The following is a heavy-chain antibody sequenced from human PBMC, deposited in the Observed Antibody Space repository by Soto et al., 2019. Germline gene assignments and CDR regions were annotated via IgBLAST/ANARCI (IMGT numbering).Heavy chain of an antibody. V-gene: IGHV3-30-3*01. D-gene: IGHD5-18*01. CDR1: EFTFNSYA. CDR2: ISYDGSNK. Sequence: GGSLRLSCAASEFTFNSYAMHWVRQAPGEGLEWVAVISYDGSNKYYADSVKGRFTISRDNSKNTLYLQMNSLRAEDTAVYYCARDPLWGTAMVLWYFDLWGRGTLVTVSS. J-gene: IGHJ2*01. CDR3: ARDPLWGTAMVLWYFDL.